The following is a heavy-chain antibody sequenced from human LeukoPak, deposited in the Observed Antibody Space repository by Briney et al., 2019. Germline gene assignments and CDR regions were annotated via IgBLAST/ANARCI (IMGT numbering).Heavy chain of an antibody. Sequence: GSLRLSCAASGFTFSSYAMSWVRQPPGKGLEWIGYMYHSGSTNYNPSLKSRVTVSVDTSENQFSLKLSSVTAADTAVYYCARGGGDFWSGYFSDYYMDVWGKGTTVTVSS. J-gene: IGHJ6*03. D-gene: IGHD3-3*01. CDR1: GFTFSSYA. CDR2: MYHSGST. CDR3: ARGGGDFWSGYFSDYYMDV. V-gene: IGHV4-59*01.